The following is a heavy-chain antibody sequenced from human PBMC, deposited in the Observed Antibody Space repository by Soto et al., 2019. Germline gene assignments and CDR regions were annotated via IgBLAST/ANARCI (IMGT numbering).Heavy chain of an antibody. J-gene: IGHJ3*02. CDR1: GYTFHIYG. D-gene: IGHD6-6*01. Sequence: QVQLVQSGPEVKKPGASVKVSCKTSGYTFHIYGITWVRQAPGRGLEWMGWISTYTGKTDYAQNLQGRVTMTTDTSTATAYLELRSLRSDDTAVYYCARDVYSGSGDAFDIWGQGTMVTVSS. CDR2: ISTYTGKT. V-gene: IGHV1-18*01. CDR3: ARDVYSGSGDAFDI.